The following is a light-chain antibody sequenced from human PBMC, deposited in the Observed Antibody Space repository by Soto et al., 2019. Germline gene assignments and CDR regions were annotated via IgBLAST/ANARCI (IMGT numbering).Light chain of an antibody. V-gene: IGKV3-20*01. CDR3: QQYSSSGT. J-gene: IGKJ1*01. Sequence: EIVLTQSPGTLSLSPGERATLSCRASQSVSSSYLAWYQQKPGQAPRLLIYGASSRATGIPDRFSGSGSEKDFTLTISRLEPEDFAVYYCQQYSSSGTFGKGTKVDIK. CDR1: QSVSSSY. CDR2: GAS.